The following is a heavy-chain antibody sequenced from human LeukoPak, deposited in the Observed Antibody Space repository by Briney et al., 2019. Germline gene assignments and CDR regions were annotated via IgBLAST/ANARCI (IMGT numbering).Heavy chain of an antibody. CDR1: GFTFSSYA. CDR3: AKGVGANKLRGSDY. CDR2: ISGSGDNT. D-gene: IGHD1-26*01. J-gene: IGHJ4*02. V-gene: IGHV3-23*01. Sequence: GGSLRLSCAASGFTFSSYAMRWVRQAPGKGLEWVSAISGSGDNTYYADSVKGRFTISRDNSKNTLYLQMSSLRAEDTAVYYCAKGVGANKLRGSDYWGQGTLVTVSS.